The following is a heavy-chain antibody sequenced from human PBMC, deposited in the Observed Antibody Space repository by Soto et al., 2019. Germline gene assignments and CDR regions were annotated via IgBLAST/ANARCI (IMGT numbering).Heavy chain of an antibody. CDR2: IYDSGST. V-gene: IGHV4-59*08. J-gene: IGHJ5*02. D-gene: IGHD5-18*01. Sequence: SETLSLTCTVGSISTYYWSWIRQPPGKGLEWIGYIYDSGSTNYNPSLKSRVTISVDTSKNRFSLKLSSVTAADTAVYYCARLGDTPYNWFDPWGQGTLVTVSS. CDR1: SISTYY. CDR3: ARLGDTPYNWFDP.